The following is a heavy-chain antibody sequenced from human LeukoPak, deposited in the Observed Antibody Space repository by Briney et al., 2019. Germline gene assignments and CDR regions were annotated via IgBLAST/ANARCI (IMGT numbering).Heavy chain of an antibody. J-gene: IGHJ4*02. V-gene: IGHV4-61*01. CDR1: GGSISSSYY. CDR2: IYYSGST. D-gene: IGHD3-16*01. CDR3: ARGRYGWLPFDY. Sequence: SGTLSLTCAVSGGSISSSYYWSWIRQPPGKGLEWIGYIYYSGSTNYNPSLKSRVTISVDTSKNQFTLKLSSVTAADTAVYYCARGRYGWLPFDYWGQGTLVTVSS.